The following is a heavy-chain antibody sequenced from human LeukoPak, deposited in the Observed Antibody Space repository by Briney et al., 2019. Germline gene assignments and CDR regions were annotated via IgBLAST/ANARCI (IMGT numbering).Heavy chain of an antibody. CDR1: GYTFTSYG. CDR3: ARAYYYGSGSYYNPGY. Sequence: ASVKVSCKASGYTFTSYGISWVRQAPGQGLEWMGCISSYNGNTNYAQKFQGRVTMTTDTSTSTAYLQWSSLKASDTAMYYCARAYYYGSGSYYNPGYWGQGTLVTVSS. D-gene: IGHD3-10*01. J-gene: IGHJ4*02. V-gene: IGHV1-18*01. CDR2: ISSYNGNT.